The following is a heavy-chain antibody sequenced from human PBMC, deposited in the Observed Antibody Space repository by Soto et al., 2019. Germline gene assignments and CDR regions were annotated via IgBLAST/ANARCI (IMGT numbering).Heavy chain of an antibody. CDR1: GFTFSSYA. CDR2: ISGSGGST. J-gene: IGHJ6*03. CDR3: AKPSNYDLQHYYYMDV. V-gene: IGHV3-23*01. Sequence: GGSLRLSCAASGFTFSSYAMSWVRQAPGKGLEWVSAISGSGGSTYYADSVKGRFTISRDNSKNTLYLQMKSLRAEDTAVYYCAKPSNYDLQHYYYMDVWGKGTTVTVSS. D-gene: IGHD3-3*01.